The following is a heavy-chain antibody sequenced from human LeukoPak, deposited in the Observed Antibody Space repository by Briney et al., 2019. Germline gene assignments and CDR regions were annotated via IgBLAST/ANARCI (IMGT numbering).Heavy chain of an antibody. CDR1: GFTFSSYA. CDR2: ISGSGGST. V-gene: IGHV3-23*01. CDR3: AKGATRGYSSGWLNLYYSNRIDY. J-gene: IGHJ4*02. D-gene: IGHD6-19*01. Sequence: GRSLRLSCAASGFTFSSYAMSWVRQAPGKGLEWVSAISGSGGSTYYADSVKGRFTISRDNSKNTLYLQMNSLRAEDTAVYYCAKGATRGYSSGWLNLYYSNRIDYWGQGTLVTVSS.